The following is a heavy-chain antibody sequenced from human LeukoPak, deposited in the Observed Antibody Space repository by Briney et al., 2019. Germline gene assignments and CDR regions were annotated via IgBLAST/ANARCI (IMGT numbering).Heavy chain of an antibody. CDR1: GFTFSSYS. CDR3: ARDPAGLCSGGSCYRWFAP. D-gene: IGHD2-15*01. Sequence: PAGSLRLSCAASGFTFSSYSMNWVRQAPGKGLEWVSSISCSSSYIYYADSVKGRFTISRDKAKNSLYLQMNSLRAEDTAVYYCARDPAGLCSGGSCYRWFAPWGQGTLVTVSS. J-gene: IGHJ5*02. V-gene: IGHV3-21*01. CDR2: ISCSSSYI.